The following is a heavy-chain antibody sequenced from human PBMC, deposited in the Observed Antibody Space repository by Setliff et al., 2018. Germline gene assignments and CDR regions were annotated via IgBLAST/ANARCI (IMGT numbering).Heavy chain of an antibody. CDR2: IYYSGST. CDR3: ARDVRVASSSWFKSAFDI. V-gene: IGHV4-39*07. J-gene: IGHJ3*02. D-gene: IGHD6-13*01. Sequence: SETLSLTCTVSGGSISSSSYYWSWIRQPPGKGLEWIGSIYYSGSTYYNPSLKSRVTISVDTSKNQSSLKLSSVTAADTAVYYCARDVRVASSSWFKSAFDIWGQGTMVTVSS. CDR1: GGSISSSSYY.